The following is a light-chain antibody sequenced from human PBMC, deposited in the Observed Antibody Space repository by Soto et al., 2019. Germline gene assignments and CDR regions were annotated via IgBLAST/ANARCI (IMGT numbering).Light chain of an antibody. J-gene: IGKJ1*01. CDR2: GAS. CDR3: HQRQSWPRT. Sequence: DIVLTQSPATLSLSPGERATLSCRASQRVSSSYLAWYQQKPGQAPRLLIYGASSRATGIPYRFSGSGSGTDFTLTISRLQPEDFALYYCHQRQSWPRTFGQGTKVDIK. V-gene: IGKV3D-20*02. CDR1: QRVSSSY.